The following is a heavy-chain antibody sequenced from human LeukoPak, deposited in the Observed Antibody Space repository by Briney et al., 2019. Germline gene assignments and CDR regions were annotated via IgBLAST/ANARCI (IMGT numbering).Heavy chain of an antibody. CDR3: ASYDSTRDYFDY. D-gene: IGHD3-22*01. CDR1: GGSISSYY. CDR2: IYYSGST. V-gene: IGHV4-59*01. Sequence: SETLSLTCTVSGGSISSYYWSWIRQPPGKGLEWIGYIYYSGSTNYNPSLKSRVTISVDTSKNQFSLKLSSVTAADTAVYYCASYDSTRDYFDYWGQGTLVTVSS. J-gene: IGHJ4*02.